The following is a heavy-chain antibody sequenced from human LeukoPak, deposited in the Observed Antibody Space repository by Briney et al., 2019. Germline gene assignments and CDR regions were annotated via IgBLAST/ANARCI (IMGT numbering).Heavy chain of an antibody. V-gene: IGHV4-39*07. Sequence: NASETLSLTCTVSGGSISSSSYYWGWIRQPPGKGLEWIGSIYYSGSTYYNPSLKSRVTISVDTSKNQFSLKLNSVTAADTAVYYCAGGILVDTAIMNWFDPWGQGTLVTVSS. J-gene: IGHJ5*02. CDR2: IYYSGST. D-gene: IGHD5-18*01. CDR3: AGGILVDTAIMNWFDP. CDR1: GGSISSSSYY.